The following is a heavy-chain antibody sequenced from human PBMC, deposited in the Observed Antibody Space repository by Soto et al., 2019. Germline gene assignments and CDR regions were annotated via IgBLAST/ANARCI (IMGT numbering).Heavy chain of an antibody. CDR1: GGTFSSYA. J-gene: IGHJ5*02. CDR2: IIPIFGTA. D-gene: IGHD6-13*01. Sequence: GASVKVSCKASGGTFSSYAISWVRQAPGQGLGWMGGIIPIFGTANYAQKFQGRVTITADKSTSTAYMELSSLRSEDTAVYYCARGSRQQRTPNWFDPWGQGTLVTVSS. CDR3: ARGSRQQRTPNWFDP. V-gene: IGHV1-69*06.